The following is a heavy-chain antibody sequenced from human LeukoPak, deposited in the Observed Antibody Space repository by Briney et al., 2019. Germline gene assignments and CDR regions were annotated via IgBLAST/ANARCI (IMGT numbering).Heavy chain of an antibody. CDR3: ARDRWGYCSSTSCYNPFDY. V-gene: IGHV3-53*01. D-gene: IGHD2-2*02. J-gene: IGHJ4*02. CDR1: GFTVSSNF. CDR2: IYSRGGT. Sequence: GGSLRLSCAASGFTVSSNFMSWVRQAPGKGLECVSVIYSRGGTYYADSVQGRFTISRDASKNTLFLQMNSLRADDTAVYYCARDRWGYCSSTSCYNPFDYWGQGTLVTVSS.